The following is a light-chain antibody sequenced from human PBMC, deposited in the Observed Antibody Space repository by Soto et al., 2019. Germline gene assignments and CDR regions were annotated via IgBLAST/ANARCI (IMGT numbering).Light chain of an antibody. CDR1: SSDVGAYNY. CDR2: DVS. V-gene: IGLV2-14*01. CDR3: YSYTSSSTYV. Sequence: QSALTQPASVSGSPGQSITISCSGTSSDVGAYNYVSWYQQHPAKAPKLMIYDVSNRPSGVSDRFSGSKSGNTAFLTISGLQAEDEADNYCYSYTSSSTYVFGSGTKLTVL. J-gene: IGLJ1*01.